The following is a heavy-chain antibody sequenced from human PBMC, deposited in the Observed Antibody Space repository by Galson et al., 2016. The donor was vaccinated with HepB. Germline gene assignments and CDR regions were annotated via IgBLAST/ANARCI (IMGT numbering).Heavy chain of an antibody. V-gene: IGHV3-23*01. J-gene: IGHJ4*02. CDR1: GFTFSSYA. CDR2: ISGGGVST. D-gene: IGHD2-21*02. Sequence: SLRLSCAASGFTFSSYAMNWVRQAPGKGLQWVSGISGGGVSTHYADSVKGRFTISRDNSKNTLYLQMNSLRAEDTAVYYCARGRYCGGDCYSSDFWGQGTRVTVSS. CDR3: ARGRYCGGDCYSSDF.